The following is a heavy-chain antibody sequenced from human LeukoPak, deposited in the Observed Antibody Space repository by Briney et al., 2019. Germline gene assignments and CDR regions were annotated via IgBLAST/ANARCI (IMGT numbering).Heavy chain of an antibody. Sequence: ASVKVSCKASGYXFTDFGVSWVRQAPGQGLEWMGWISTYNGFTYYVHYVQGRVTMTTDTSTSTAYLEVRNLRSDATAVYYCARGTWLGRVPAGPYYYNGMDVWGQGTTVAVSS. V-gene: IGHV1-18*01. D-gene: IGHD3-16*01. CDR2: ISTYNGFT. J-gene: IGHJ6*02. CDR1: GYXFTDFG. CDR3: ARGTWLGRVPAGPYYYNGMDV.